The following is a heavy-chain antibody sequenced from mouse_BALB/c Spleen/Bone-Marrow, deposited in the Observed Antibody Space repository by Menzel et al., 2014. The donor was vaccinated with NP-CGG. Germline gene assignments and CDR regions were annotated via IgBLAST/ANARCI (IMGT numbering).Heavy chain of an antibody. V-gene: IGHV1-54*01. CDR1: GYAFTNYL. J-gene: IGHJ1*01. CDR2: INPGSGGT. Sequence: QVQLKESGAELVRPGTSVKVSCKASGYAFTNYLIEWIKQRPGQGLEWIGVINPGSGGTNYNEKFKGKATPTADKSSFTAYIQLSSLTSDDSAVYFCAREQVRFFDVWGAGTTVTVSS. CDR3: AREQVRFFDV. D-gene: IGHD2-14*01.